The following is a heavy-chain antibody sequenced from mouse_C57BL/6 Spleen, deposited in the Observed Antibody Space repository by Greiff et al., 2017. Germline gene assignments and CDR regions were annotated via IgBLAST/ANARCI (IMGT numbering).Heavy chain of an antibody. CDR2: IHPNSGST. J-gene: IGHJ1*03. V-gene: IGHV1-64*01. D-gene: IGHD1-1*01. Sequence: QVQLQQPGAELVKPGASVKLSCKASGYTFTSYWMHWVKQRPGQGLEWIGMIHPNSGSTNYNEKFKSKATLTVDTSSSTAYMQLSSLTSEDAAVYYCARSHCGSSYGRWYFEVWGTGTTVTVST. CDR1: GYTFTSYW. CDR3: ARSHCGSSYGRWYFEV.